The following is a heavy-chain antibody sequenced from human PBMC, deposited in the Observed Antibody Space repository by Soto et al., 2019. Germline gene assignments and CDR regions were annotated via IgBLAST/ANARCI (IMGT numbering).Heavy chain of an antibody. J-gene: IGHJ6*02. CDR1: GGSISSSNW. D-gene: IGHD6-19*01. CDR3: ARDPGSGSGWSVLRYYGMDV. Sequence: PSETLSLTCAVSGGSISSSNWWSWVRQPPGKGLEWIGEIYHSGSTNYNPSLKSRVTISVDKSKNQFSLKLSSVTAADTAVYYCARDPGSGSGWSVLRYYGMDVWGQGTTVTVSS. CDR2: IYHSGST. V-gene: IGHV4-4*02.